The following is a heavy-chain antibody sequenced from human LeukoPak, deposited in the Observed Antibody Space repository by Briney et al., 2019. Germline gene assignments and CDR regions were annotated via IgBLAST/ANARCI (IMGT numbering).Heavy chain of an antibody. CDR2: IIGGSTTI. Sequence: QAGGSLRLSCTASGFTFSSYSMNWVRQAPGKGLEWVSYIIGGSTTIYYADSVKGRFTISRDNAKNSLFLQMNSLRAEDTAVYYCARASGSYQVFDYWGQGTLVTVSS. J-gene: IGHJ4*02. V-gene: IGHV3-48*04. CDR1: GFTFSSYS. D-gene: IGHD1-26*01. CDR3: ARASGSYQVFDY.